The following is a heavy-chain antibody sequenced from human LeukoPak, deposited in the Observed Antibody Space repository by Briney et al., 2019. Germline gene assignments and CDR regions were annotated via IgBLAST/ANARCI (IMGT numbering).Heavy chain of an antibody. V-gene: IGHV3-30*03. J-gene: IGHJ1*01. CDR3: ARGGRYYYDSSGYYSEYFQH. Sequence: GRSLRLSCAASGFTFSSYGMHWVRQAPGKGLEWVAVISYDGSNKYYADSVKGRFTISRDNSKNTLYLQMNSLRAEDTAVYYCARGGRYYYDSSGYYSEYFQHWGQGTLVTVSS. D-gene: IGHD3-22*01. CDR2: ISYDGSNK. CDR1: GFTFSSYG.